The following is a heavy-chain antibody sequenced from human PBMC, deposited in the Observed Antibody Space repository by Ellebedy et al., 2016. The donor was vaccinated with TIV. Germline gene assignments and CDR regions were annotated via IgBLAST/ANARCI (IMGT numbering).Heavy chain of an antibody. J-gene: IGHJ4*02. Sequence: GESLKISCAASGLTFSRYGMHWIRQAPDKGLEWVAVIWYDGSIKYLADSVKGRLTISRDNFNNTLYLQMNSLRAEDTAVYWCASWDFDYWGQGTLVTVSS. CDR2: IWYDGSIK. V-gene: IGHV3-33*01. D-gene: IGHD7-27*01. CDR1: GLTFSRYG. CDR3: ASWDFDY.